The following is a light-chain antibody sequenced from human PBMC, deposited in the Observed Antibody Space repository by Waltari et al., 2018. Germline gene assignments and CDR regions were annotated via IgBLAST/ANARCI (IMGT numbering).Light chain of an antibody. Sequence: QSALTQPASVSGSPGQSITISCTGTSGDVGAYNYVSWYQQHPGKAPTLMIFDVSNRPSVVSNRFSGSKSGNTASLTISGLQAEDEADYYCSSYISSSTLELFGGGTSLTVL. CDR1: SGDVGAYNY. CDR3: SSYISSSTLEL. CDR2: DVS. V-gene: IGLV2-14*03. J-gene: IGLJ2*01.